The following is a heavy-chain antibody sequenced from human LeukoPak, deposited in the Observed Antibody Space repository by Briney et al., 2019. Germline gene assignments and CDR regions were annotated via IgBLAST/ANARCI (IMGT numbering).Heavy chain of an antibody. CDR2: INPNSGGT. CDR3: ARSWGVVVAATNNWFDP. D-gene: IGHD2-15*01. V-gene: IGHV1-2*02. Sequence: PGASVKVSCKASAYTFTGYYMHWVRQAPGQGLEWMGGINPNSGGTNYAQKFQGRVTMTRDTSISTAYMELSRLRSDDTAVYYCARSWGVVVAATNNWFDPWGQGTLVTVSS. J-gene: IGHJ5*02. CDR1: AYTFTGYY.